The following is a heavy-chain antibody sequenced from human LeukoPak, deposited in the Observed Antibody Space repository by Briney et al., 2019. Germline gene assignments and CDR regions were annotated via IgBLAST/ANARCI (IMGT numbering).Heavy chain of an antibody. D-gene: IGHD6-13*01. J-gene: IGHJ5*02. V-gene: IGHV4-39*01. CDR1: GVSISSSRFY. Sequence: SETLSLTCTISGVSISSSRFYWGWIRQPPGKGLEWIGSIYYSGSTYYNPSLKSRVTISVDTPKNQFSLKVSSVTAADTAVYYCATDSRSSWFYHWGQGTPVTVSS. CDR2: IYYSGST. CDR3: ATDSRSSWFYH.